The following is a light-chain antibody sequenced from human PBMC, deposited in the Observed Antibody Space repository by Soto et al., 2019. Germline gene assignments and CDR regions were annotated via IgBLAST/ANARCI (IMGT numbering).Light chain of an antibody. Sequence: SYELTQPPYVSVSPGQTARITCFGAALSKQYGSCYPQKPGQAPGLVIYKDTERPSGIPERFSGSTSVTTVTLTIDGVQAEDESDYFGQSADSSGTYYVFGTGSTLTVL. CDR3: QSADSSGTYYV. J-gene: IGLJ1*01. CDR2: KDT. V-gene: IGLV3-25*03. CDR1: ALSKQY.